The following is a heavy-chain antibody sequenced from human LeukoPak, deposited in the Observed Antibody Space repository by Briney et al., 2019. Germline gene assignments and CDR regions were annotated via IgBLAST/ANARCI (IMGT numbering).Heavy chain of an antibody. D-gene: IGHD6-19*01. Sequence: GGSLRLSCAASGFTFSDYYMSWIRQAPGKGLEWLSYITSSSSTIYYADSVKGRFTISRDNAKNSLFLQMNSLRAEDTAVYYCARQSIAVAGATFDYWGQGTLVTVSS. CDR2: ITSSSSTI. J-gene: IGHJ4*02. CDR1: GFTFSDYY. V-gene: IGHV3-11*04. CDR3: ARQSIAVAGATFDY.